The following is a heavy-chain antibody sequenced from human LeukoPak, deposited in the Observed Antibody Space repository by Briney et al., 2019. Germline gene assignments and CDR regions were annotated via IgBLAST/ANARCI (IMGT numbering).Heavy chain of an antibody. D-gene: IGHD6-6*01. CDR3: ASLKSRSSSSGWDFDY. CDR1: GFTFSDYY. Sequence: GGSLRLSCAASGFTFSDYYMSWIRQAPGKGLEGVSYISSSCSSIYYADSVKGRFTISRDNAKNSLYLQMNSLRAEDTAVYYCASLKSRSSSSGWDFDYWGQGTLVTVSS. V-gene: IGHV3-11*04. CDR2: ISSSCSSI. J-gene: IGHJ4*02.